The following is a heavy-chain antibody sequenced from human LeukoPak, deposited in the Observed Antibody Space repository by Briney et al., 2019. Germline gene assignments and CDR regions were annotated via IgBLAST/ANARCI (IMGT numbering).Heavy chain of an antibody. CDR1: GGSFSGYY. V-gene: IGHV4-34*01. CDR2: INHSGST. J-gene: IGHJ4*02. D-gene: IGHD4-17*01. Sequence: SEALSLTCAVYGGSFSGYYWSWIRQPPGKGPEWIGEINHSGSTNYNPSLKSRVTISVDTSKNQFSLKLSSVTAADTAVYYCARGTMTTVTYYFDYWGQGTLVTVSS. CDR3: ARGTMTTVTYYFDY.